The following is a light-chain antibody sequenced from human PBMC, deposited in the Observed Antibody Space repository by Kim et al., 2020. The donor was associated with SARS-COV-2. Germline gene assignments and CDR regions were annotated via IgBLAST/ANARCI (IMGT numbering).Light chain of an antibody. V-gene: IGLV1-44*01. CDR1: SSNIGTNS. J-gene: IGLJ1*01. Sequence: ELTQPPSASGTPGQRVTIFCSGSSSNIGTNSVNWYQHLPGTAPKLLIYRNSQRPSGVPDRLSGSKSDSSASLAISGLQSEDEADYYCAAWDDSLNGYVFATGTKVTVL. CDR2: RNS. CDR3: AAWDDSLNGYV.